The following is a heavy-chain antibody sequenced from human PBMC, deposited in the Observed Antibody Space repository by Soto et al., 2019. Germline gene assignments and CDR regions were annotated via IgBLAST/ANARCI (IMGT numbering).Heavy chain of an antibody. CDR3: ARDWGLAVAGENWFDP. CDR2: IYYSGST. V-gene: IGHV4-30-4*01. Sequence: QVQLQESGPGLVKPSQTLSLTCTVSGGSISSGDYYWSWIRQPPGKGLEWIGYIYYSGSTYYNPSLKSRVTISVDTSKNQFSLKLSSVTAADTAVYYCARDWGLAVAGENWFDPWGQGTLVTVSS. D-gene: IGHD6-19*01. J-gene: IGHJ5*02. CDR1: GGSISSGDYY.